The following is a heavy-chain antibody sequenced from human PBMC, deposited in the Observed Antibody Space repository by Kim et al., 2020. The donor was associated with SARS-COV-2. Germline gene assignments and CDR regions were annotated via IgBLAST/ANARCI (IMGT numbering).Heavy chain of an antibody. D-gene: IGHD3-10*01. CDR2: GST. Sequence: GSTNYNAALERAVTISVDTSKSQFSLKLSSVTAADTAVYYCARGQTYYSKWGQGTLVIVSS. J-gene: IGHJ4*02. CDR3: ARGQTYYSK. V-gene: IGHV4-59*09.